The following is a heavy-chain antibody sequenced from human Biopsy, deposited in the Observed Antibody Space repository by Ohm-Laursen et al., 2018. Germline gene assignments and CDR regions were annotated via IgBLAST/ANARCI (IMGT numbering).Heavy chain of an antibody. J-gene: IGHJ4*02. D-gene: IGHD5-18*01. Sequence: SLRLSCSASGFPLNKHGMHWVRQAPGKGLEWVAVIWFDETNKHYADSVKGRFTISRDNSKNMLYLQMNTLRDADTAVYYCARDPRDTALGIFDYWGLGTLVTVSS. CDR3: ARDPRDTALGIFDY. V-gene: IGHV3-33*01. CDR1: GFPLNKHG. CDR2: IWFDETNK.